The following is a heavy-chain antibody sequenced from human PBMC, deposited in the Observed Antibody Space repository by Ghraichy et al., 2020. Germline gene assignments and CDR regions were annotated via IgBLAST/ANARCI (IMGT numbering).Heavy chain of an antibody. D-gene: IGHD1-14*01. Sequence: SQTLSLTCTVSGDSINSYSWSWIRQSAGKGLEWIGRIFTSGSTHYNPSLKSRVTMSADTSKNQVYLKLDSVTAADTAVYYCARCHYNSRLYFHNVDIWGQGTSVTVSS. CDR3: ARCHYNSRLYFHNVDI. CDR2: IFTSGST. J-gene: IGHJ6*02. V-gene: IGHV4-4*07. CDR1: GDSINSYS.